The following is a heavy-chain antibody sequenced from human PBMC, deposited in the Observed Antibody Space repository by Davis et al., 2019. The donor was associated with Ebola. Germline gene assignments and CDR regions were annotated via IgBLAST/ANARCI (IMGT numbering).Heavy chain of an antibody. D-gene: IGHD5-18*01. J-gene: IGHJ4*02. V-gene: IGHV3-30*02. CDR1: GFTFSSYG. CDR3: AKDRHAIQPSLGYFDY. CDR2: IWYDGSNK. Sequence: GESLKISCAASGFTFSSYGMHWVRQAPGKGLEWVAVIWYDGSNKYYADSVKGRFTISRDNSKNTLYLQMNSLRAEDTAVYYCAKDRHAIQPSLGYFDYWGQGTLVTVSS.